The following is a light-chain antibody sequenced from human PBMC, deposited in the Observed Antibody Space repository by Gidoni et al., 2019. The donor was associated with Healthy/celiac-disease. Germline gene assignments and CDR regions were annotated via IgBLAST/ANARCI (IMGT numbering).Light chain of an antibody. V-gene: IGLV1-36*01. CDR1: SSYIGNNA. CDR3: AAWDDRLNGPV. J-gene: IGLJ2*01. CDR2: YDD. Sequence: QSVLTQPPSVSEAPRQRVTISCSGSSSYIGNNAVNWYQQLPGKAPKLLIYYDDLLPSGVSDRFSGSKSGTSASLAISGLQSEDEADYYCAAWDDRLNGPVFGGGTKLTVL.